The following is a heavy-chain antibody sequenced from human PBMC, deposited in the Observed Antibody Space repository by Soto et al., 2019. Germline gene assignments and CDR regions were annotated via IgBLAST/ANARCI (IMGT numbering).Heavy chain of an antibody. Sequence: PGGSLRLSCAVSGFTVSSNYMNWVRQAPGKGLEWVSFIYSGGNTYYADSVKGRFTISRDNSKNMLYLQMNSLRVEDTAVYYCAREVRVRGFAFDIWGQGTTVTVSS. D-gene: IGHD3-3*01. V-gene: IGHV3-66*01. J-gene: IGHJ3*02. CDR1: GFTVSSNY. CDR2: IYSGGNT. CDR3: AREVRVRGFAFDI.